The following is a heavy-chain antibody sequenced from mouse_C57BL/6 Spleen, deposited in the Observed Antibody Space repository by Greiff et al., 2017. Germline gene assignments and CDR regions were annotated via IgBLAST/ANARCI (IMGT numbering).Heavy chain of an antibody. CDR3: ARETAVVATRYFDV. Sequence: QVQLKESGPELVKPGASVKISCKASGYAFSSSWMNWVKQRPGKGLEWIGRIYPGDGDTNYNGKFKGKATLTADKSSRTAYMQLSSLTSEDSAVYFCARETAVVATRYFDVWGTGNTVTVSS. J-gene: IGHJ1*03. CDR1: GYAFSSSW. V-gene: IGHV1-82*01. CDR2: IYPGDGDT. D-gene: IGHD1-1*01.